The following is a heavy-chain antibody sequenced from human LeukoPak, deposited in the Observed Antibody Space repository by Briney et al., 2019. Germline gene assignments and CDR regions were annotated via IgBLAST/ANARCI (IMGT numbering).Heavy chain of an antibody. J-gene: IGHJ5*02. V-gene: IGHV5-51*01. CDR2: ICPGDYHT. D-gene: IGHD3-10*01. Sequence: GESLKISCKGSGYSFTSYWIGLVRQTPGEGLGWMGIICPGDYHTRYRPSFQGHVTISADRSISTAYLQWSSLKASDTAMCYCARLVHGSGSYYNRVTWFDPWGQRTLVTVSS. CDR3: ARLVHGSGSYYNRVTWFDP. CDR1: GYSFTSYW.